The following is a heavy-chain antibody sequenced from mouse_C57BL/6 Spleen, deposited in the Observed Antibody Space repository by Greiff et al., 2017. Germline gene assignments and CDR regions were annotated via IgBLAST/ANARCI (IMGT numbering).Heavy chain of an antibody. Sequence: VQLQQPGAELVRPGTSVKLSCKASGYTFTSYWMHWVKQRPGQGLEWIGVIDPSDSYTNYNQKFKGKATLTVDTSSSTAYMQLSSLTSEDSAVYYCARLYGSSYIGYFDVWGTGTTVTVSS. D-gene: IGHD1-1*01. V-gene: IGHV1-59*01. CDR1: GYTFTSYW. CDR2: IDPSDSYT. CDR3: ARLYGSSYIGYFDV. J-gene: IGHJ1*03.